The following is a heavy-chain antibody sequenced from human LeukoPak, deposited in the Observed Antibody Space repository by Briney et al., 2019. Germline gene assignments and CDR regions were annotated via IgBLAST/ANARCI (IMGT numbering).Heavy chain of an antibody. D-gene: IGHD3-9*01. CDR2: INPSGGST. J-gene: IGHJ4*02. Sequence: ASVKVSCKASGYTFTSYYMHWVRQAPGQGLEWMGIINPSGGSTSYAQKFQGRVTMTRDTSTSTVYMELSSLRSENTAVYYCARARVVLRYFDWLSLGYWGQGTLVTVSS. V-gene: IGHV1-46*01. CDR3: ARARVVLRYFDWLSLGY. CDR1: GYTFTSYY.